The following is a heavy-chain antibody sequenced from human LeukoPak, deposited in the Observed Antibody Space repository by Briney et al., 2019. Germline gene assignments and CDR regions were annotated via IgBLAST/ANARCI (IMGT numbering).Heavy chain of an antibody. V-gene: IGHV3-7*03. CDR2: IKQDGSEK. D-gene: IGHD4-23*01. CDR3: AKDRSLDGGNSNGYFDS. J-gene: IGHJ4*02. Sequence: GGSLRLSCAASGLTFSNYWMDWVRQAPGKGLEWVANIKQDGSEKNYVDSVKGRFIISRDNAKNSLYLQMNTLRAEDTAVYYCAKDRSLDGGNSNGYFDSWGQGTLVTVSS. CDR1: GLTFSNYW.